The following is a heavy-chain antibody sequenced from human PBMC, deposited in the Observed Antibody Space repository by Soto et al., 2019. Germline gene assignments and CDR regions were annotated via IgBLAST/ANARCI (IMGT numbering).Heavy chain of an antibody. V-gene: IGHV4-34*01. J-gene: IGHJ4*02. CDR1: GGSFSGYY. CDR2: INHSGST. CDR3: ARGFGYSGYGVPFDY. Sequence: SETLSLTCAVYGGSFSGYYWSWLRQPPGKGLEWIGEINHSGSTNYNPSLKSRVTISVDTSKNQFSLKLSSVTAADTAVYYCARGFGYSGYGVPFDYWGQGTLVTVS. D-gene: IGHD5-12*01.